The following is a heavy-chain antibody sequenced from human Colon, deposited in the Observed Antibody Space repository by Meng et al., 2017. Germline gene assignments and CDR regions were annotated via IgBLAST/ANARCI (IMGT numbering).Heavy chain of an antibody. CDR1: GLTFSSYW. CDR3: ARDDDSSGNGRFYFDS. Sequence: EVRLGGSGGSLVQPGRSLRLSWAASGLTFSSYWMSWVRQAPGKGLGWVANIKEDGGENYYVDSVKGRFTISRDNAKNSLYLQMSSLRAEDTAVYFCARDDDSSGNGRFYFDSWGQGTLVTVSS. D-gene: IGHD3-22*01. V-gene: IGHV3-7*01. CDR2: IKEDGGEN. J-gene: IGHJ4*02.